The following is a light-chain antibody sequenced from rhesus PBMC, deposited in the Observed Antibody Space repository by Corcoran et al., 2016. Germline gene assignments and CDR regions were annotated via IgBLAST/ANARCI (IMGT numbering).Light chain of an antibody. CDR2: KAS. CDR1: ENVNNY. V-gene: IGKV1-74*01. J-gene: IGKJ4*01. Sequence: DIQMTQSPSSLSASVGDRVTITCRASENVNNYLNWYQQKPGKAPKLQNYKASTLNSGVPSRFSGSGSGKDYTFTISSLQPEDVATYYCQHGYCTPLTFGGGTKVELK. CDR3: QHGYCTPLT.